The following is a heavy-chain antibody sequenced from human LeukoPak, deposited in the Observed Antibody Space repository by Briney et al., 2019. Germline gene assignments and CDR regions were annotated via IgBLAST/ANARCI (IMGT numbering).Heavy chain of an antibody. V-gene: IGHV3-30*02. J-gene: IGHJ6*03. CDR2: IRYDGSNK. Sequence: GGSLRLSCAASGFIFDHYGMYRVRQAPGKGLEWVAFIRYDGSNKYYADSVKGRFTISRDNSKNTLYLQMNSLRAEDTAVYYCAKGYSSSPPYYYYYMDVWGKGTTVTVSS. D-gene: IGHD6-6*01. CDR1: GFIFDHYG. CDR3: AKGYSSSPPYYYYYMDV.